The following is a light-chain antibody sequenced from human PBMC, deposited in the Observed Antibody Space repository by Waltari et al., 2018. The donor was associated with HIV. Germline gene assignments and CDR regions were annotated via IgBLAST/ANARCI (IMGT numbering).Light chain of an antibody. Sequence: QSALTQPASVSGSPGQSLPISCPGTSNNGDDYKYVSWYQHHPGKAPKVIIYEDSHRPSGVSNRFSGSKSGNTASLTISGLQPEDEADYFCASYISSSSPEFGGGTKVTVL. CDR3: ASYISSSSPE. J-gene: IGLJ3*02. CDR2: EDS. CDR1: SNNGDDYKY. V-gene: IGLV2-14*01.